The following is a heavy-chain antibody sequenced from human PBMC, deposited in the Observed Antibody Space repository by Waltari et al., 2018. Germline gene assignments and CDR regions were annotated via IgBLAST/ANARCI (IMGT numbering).Heavy chain of an antibody. CDR3: ARLDYYDSSGYPSWFDP. Sequence: EVQLVESGGGLVQPGGSLRLRCAAAGFTFSSYVMHCVRQATGKGLEWVSAIGTAGDTYYPGSVKGRFTISRENAKNSLYLQMNSLRAEDTAVYYCARLDYYDSSGYPSWFDPWGQGTLVTVSS. CDR2: IGTAGDT. CDR1: GFTFSSYV. D-gene: IGHD3-22*01. V-gene: IGHV3-13*01. J-gene: IGHJ5*02.